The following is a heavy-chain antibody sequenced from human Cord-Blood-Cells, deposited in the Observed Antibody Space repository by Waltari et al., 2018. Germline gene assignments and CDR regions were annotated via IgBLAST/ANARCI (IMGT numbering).Heavy chain of an antibody. J-gene: IGHJ4*02. V-gene: IGHV1-2*02. CDR2: INPNSGGT. D-gene: IGHD2-21*01. CDR1: GYTFTGYY. CDR3: AMAYCGGDCYCDY. Sequence: QVQLVQSGAEAKKPGDSVKVYCKASGYTFTGYYLHWVRQAAGQGLAWMGWINPNSGGTNYAQKFQGRVTMTRDTSISTAYMELSRLRSDDTAVYYCAMAYCGGDCYCDYWGQGTLLTVSS.